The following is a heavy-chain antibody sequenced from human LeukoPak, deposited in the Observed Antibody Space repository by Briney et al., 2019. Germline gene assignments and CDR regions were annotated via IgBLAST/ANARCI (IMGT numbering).Heavy chain of an antibody. V-gene: IGHV4-34*01. CDR3: ARRFGDYSTSSQGVYYYYYHLDV. J-gene: IGHJ6*03. Sequence: SETLYLTCAVSGGSFSGYYWIWIRQPPGEGLEWIAEIDHSGSTTYNPSIKSRVTISVDTSKKQLSLRLCSVTAADTAVYYCARRFGDYSTSSQGVYYYYYHLDVWGKKTTGTVSS. D-gene: IGHD6-6*01. CDR1: GGSFSGYY. CDR2: IDHSGST.